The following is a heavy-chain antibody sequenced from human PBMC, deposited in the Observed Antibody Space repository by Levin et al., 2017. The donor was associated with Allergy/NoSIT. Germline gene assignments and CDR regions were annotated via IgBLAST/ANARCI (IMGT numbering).Heavy chain of an antibody. CDR3: ARGGLVRDKIVVDPTEVPYYFDY. V-gene: IGHV1-46*01. J-gene: IGHJ4*02. CDR1: GYTFTSYY. Sequence: GGSLRLSCKASGYTFTSYYMHWVRQAPGQGLEWMGIINPSGGSTSYAQKFQGRVTMTRDTSTSTVYMELSSLRSEDTAVYYCARGGLVRDKIVVDPTEVPYYFDYWGQGTLVTVSS. D-gene: IGHD3-22*01. CDR2: INPSGGST.